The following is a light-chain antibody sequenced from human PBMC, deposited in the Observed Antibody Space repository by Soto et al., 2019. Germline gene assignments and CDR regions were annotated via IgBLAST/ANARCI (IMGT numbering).Light chain of an antibody. Sequence: DIQMTQSPSSVSASVGDTVTITCRTSQVISSWIACYQHKPGSAPKLLIYKAANLQPGVPSRFSCSGSEADFTFTLTISKLQPEDFAAYYCHQASSFPLTFGGGTKVEIK. CDR2: KAA. J-gene: IGKJ4*01. V-gene: IGKV1-12*01. CDR3: HQASSFPLT. CDR1: QVISSW.